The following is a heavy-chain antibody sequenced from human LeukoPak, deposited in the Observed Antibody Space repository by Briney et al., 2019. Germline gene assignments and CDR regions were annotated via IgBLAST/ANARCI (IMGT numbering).Heavy chain of an antibody. J-gene: IGHJ3*02. CDR1: GFTFSSYA. CDR3: ARGDYGSDAFDI. D-gene: IGHD4-17*01. Sequence: GGSLRLSCAASGFTFSSYAMHWVRQAPGKGLVWVSRINSDGSSTSYADSVKGRFTISRDNAKNTLYLQMNSLRAEDTAVYYCARGDYGSDAFDIWGQGTTVTISS. V-gene: IGHV3-74*01. CDR2: INSDGSST.